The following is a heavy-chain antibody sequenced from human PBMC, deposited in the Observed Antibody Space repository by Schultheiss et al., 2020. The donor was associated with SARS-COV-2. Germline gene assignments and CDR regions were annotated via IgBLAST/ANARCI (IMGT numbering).Heavy chain of an antibody. CDR3: TRVSSGFYYYYGMDV. V-gene: IGHV3-15*01. Sequence: GGSLRLSCAASGFTFSNAWMSWVRQAPGKGLEWVGRIKSKTDGGTTDYAAPVKGRFTISRDDSKSIAYLQMNSLKTEDTAVYYCTRVSSGFYYYYGMDVWGQGTTVTVSS. D-gene: IGHD3-22*01. CDR1: GFTFSNAW. J-gene: IGHJ6*02. CDR2: IKSKTDGGTT.